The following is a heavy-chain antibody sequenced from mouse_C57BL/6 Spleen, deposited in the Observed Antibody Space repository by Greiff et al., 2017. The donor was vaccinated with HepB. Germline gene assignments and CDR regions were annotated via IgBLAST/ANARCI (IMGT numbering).Heavy chain of an antibody. CDR3: ARGRDGYGGYFDV. V-gene: IGHV5-6*01. CDR2: ISSGGSST. CDR1: GFTFSSYG. Sequence: EVQGVESGGDLVKPGGSLKLSCAASGFTFSSYGMSWVRQTPDKRLEWVATISSGGSSTYYPDSVKGRFTISRDNAKNTLYLQMSSLKSEDTAMYYWARGRDGYGGYFDVRGTGTTVTVSS. D-gene: IGHD2-2*01. J-gene: IGHJ1*03.